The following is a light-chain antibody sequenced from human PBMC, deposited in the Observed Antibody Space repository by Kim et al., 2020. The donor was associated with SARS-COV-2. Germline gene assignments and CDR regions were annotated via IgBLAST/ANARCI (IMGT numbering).Light chain of an antibody. CDR1: QCISNY. CDR2: AAS. J-gene: IGKJ4*01. Sequence: SASVGDSVTLTCRASQCISNYLALYQQKPGKVPKLLIYAASTLQSGVPSRFSGSGSGTDFTLTISSLQPEDVATYYCQKYNSALTFGGGTKVDIK. V-gene: IGKV1-27*01. CDR3: QKYNSALT.